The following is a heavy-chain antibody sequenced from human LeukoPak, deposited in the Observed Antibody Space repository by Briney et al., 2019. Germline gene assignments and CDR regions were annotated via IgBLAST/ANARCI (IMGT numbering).Heavy chain of an antibody. J-gene: IGHJ4*02. Sequence: GGSLRLSCAASGFTFGSYSMNWVRQAPGKGLEWVSSISSSGSYIYYADSVKGRFTISRDNAKNSLYLQMNSLRAEDTAVYYCARCPYYDSSGSFGYWGQGTLVTVSS. CDR2: ISSSGSYI. CDR3: ARCPYYDSSGSFGY. V-gene: IGHV3-21*01. CDR1: GFTFGSYS. D-gene: IGHD3-22*01.